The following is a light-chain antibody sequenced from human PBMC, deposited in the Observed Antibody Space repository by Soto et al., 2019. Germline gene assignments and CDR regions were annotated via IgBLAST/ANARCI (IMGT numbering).Light chain of an antibody. CDR1: QSIGTW. V-gene: IGKV1-5*01. CDR2: NAS. J-gene: IGKJ1*01. CDR3: QQYRTYRA. Sequence: DIQMTQSPSTLSAFVGDRVTITCRASQSIGTWLAWYQQKPGKAPKILISNASTLKSGVPSRFSGAGSGTEFTLTIPSLQPDDFATYYCQQYRTYRAFGQGNKGEV.